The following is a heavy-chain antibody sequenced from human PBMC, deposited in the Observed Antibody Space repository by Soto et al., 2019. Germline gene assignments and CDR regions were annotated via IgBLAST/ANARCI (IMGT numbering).Heavy chain of an antibody. V-gene: IGHV1-2*02. CDR3: ARDLRDGYNYPHFDY. CDR2: INPNSGGT. CDR1: GYTFTGYY. D-gene: IGHD5-12*01. J-gene: IGHJ4*02. Sequence: ASVKVSCEASGYTFTGYYLHWVRQAPGQGLEWMRWINPNSGGTNYAQKFQGRVTMTRDTSISTAYMELSRLRSDDTAVYYCARDLRDGYNYPHFDYWGQGTLVTVSS.